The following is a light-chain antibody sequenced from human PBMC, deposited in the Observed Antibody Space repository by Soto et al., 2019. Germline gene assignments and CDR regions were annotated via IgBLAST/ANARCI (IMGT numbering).Light chain of an antibody. Sequence: EIVLTQSPGTLSLSPGARATLSCRASQSVSSDLVWYQQKAGQPPRLLIYDASKRATGIPARFSGGGSGTDYTFTHSSLEPEDFAIFFCQQGIKWPWTFGQGTKVDIK. CDR3: QQGIKWPWT. V-gene: IGKV3-11*01. CDR1: QSVSSD. J-gene: IGKJ1*01. CDR2: DAS.